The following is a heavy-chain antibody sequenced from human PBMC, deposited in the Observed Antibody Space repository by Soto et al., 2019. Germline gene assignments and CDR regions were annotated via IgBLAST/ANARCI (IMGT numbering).Heavy chain of an antibody. CDR2: IIPIFGTA. CDR3: ASDEGIAVAGTHYYYGMDV. CDR1: GGTFSSYA. D-gene: IGHD6-19*01. V-gene: IGHV1-69*01. J-gene: IGHJ6*02. Sequence: QVQLVQSGAEVKKPGSSVKVSCEASGGTFSSYAISWVRQAPGQGLEWMGGIIPIFGTANYAQKFQGRVTITADESTSTAYMELSSLRSEDTAVYYCASDEGIAVAGTHYYYGMDVWGQGTTVTVSS.